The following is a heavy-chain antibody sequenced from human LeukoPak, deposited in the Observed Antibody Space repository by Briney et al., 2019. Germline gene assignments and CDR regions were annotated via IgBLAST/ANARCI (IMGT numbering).Heavy chain of an antibody. Sequence: GGSLRLFCAASGFTFSSYSMNWVRQAPGKGLEWVSSISSSSSYIYYADSVKGRFTISRDNAKNSLYLQMNSLRAEDTAVYYCARDGGITMGFDPWGQGTLVTVSS. D-gene: IGHD3-10*01. CDR3: ARDGGITMGFDP. V-gene: IGHV3-21*01. CDR1: GFTFSSYS. CDR2: ISSSSSYI. J-gene: IGHJ5*02.